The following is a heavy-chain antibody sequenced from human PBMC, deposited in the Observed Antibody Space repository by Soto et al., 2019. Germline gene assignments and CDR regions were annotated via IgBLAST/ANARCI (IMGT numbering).Heavy chain of an antibody. V-gene: IGHV5-51*01. CDR2: IYPGDSDT. CDR3: ARTSAAGKYYYGMDV. D-gene: IGHD6-13*01. J-gene: IGHJ6*02. Sequence: PGESLKISCKGSGYGFTSYWIGWVRQMPGKGLEWMGIIYPGDSDTRYSPSFRGQVTISADKSISTAYLQWSSLKASDTAMYYCARTSAAGKYYYGMDVWGQGTTVTVS. CDR1: GYGFTSYW.